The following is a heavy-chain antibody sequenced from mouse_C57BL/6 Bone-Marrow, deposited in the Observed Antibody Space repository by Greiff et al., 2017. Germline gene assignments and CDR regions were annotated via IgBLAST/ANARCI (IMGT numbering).Heavy chain of an antibody. D-gene: IGHD2-12*01. CDR1: GYTFTDYE. V-gene: IGHV1-15*01. Sequence: QVHVKQSGAELVRPGASVTLSCKASGYTFTDYEMHWVKQTPVHGLEWIGAIDPETGGTAYNQKFKGKAILTADKSSSTAYMELRSLTSEDSAVYYCTSYSGYFDYRGQGTTLTVSS. J-gene: IGHJ2*01. CDR2: IDPETGGT. CDR3: TSYSGYFDY.